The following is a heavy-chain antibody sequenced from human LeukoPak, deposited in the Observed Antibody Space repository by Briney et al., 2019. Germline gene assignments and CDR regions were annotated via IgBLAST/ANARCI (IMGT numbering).Heavy chain of an antibody. CDR1: GGSISSGGYY. CDR3: ARMSDIVVVPAANVFDY. CDR2: IYYCGST. J-gene: IGHJ4*02. Sequence: ETSETLSLTCTVSGGSISSGGYYWSWIRQHPGKGLEWIGYIYYCGSTYYNPSLKSRVTISVDTSKNQFSLKLSSVTAADTAVYYCARMSDIVVVPAANVFDYWGQGTLVTVSS. V-gene: IGHV4-31*03. D-gene: IGHD2-2*01.